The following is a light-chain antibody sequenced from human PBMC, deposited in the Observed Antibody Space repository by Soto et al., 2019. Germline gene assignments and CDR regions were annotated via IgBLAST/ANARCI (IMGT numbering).Light chain of an antibody. CDR1: QSINSW. V-gene: IGKV1-5*03. CDR3: QQYNGYSRT. Sequence: DTQMTQSPSTLSVSVGDRVTITCRASQSINSWLAWYQQKPGKAPKLLIYKASNLESGVPSRFSGSASGTEFTLTISSLQPDDRATSYCQQYNGYSRTFGQGTKLEIK. CDR2: KAS. J-gene: IGKJ2*02.